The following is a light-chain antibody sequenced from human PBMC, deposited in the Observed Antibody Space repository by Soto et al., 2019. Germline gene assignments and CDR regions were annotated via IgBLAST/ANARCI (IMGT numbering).Light chain of an antibody. CDR2: DAS. V-gene: IGKV1-5*01. Sequence: DIQMTQSPSTLSASVGDRVTITCRASQSISSWLAWYQQKPGKAPKLLIYDASSLESGIPSRFSGSGSGTEFTLNISSLQPDDFATYDCQQYNSYSSLTFGQGTKVEIK. CDR3: QQYNSYSSLT. J-gene: IGKJ1*01. CDR1: QSISSW.